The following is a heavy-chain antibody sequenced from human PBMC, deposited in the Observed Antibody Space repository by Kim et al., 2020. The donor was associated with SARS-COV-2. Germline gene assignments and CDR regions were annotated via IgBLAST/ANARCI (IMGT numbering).Heavy chain of an antibody. CDR3: VRFGYGNY. Sequence: SETLSLTCTVSGGSFSIYYWNWIRQSPEKGLEWIGFIQYGGRTSYNPSLKSRVTMSLDTSKSQYSLQLTSVTAAATAVYYCVRFGYGNYCGQGTLVTISS. CDR1: GGSFSIYY. V-gene: IGHV4-59*08. J-gene: IGHJ4*02. CDR2: IQYGGRT. D-gene: IGHD5-12*01.